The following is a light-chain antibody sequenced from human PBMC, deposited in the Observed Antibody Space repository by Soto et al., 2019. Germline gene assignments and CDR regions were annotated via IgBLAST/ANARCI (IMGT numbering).Light chain of an antibody. CDR1: SSDVGCYNY. CDR3: SSYTSSSTLYV. V-gene: IGLV2-14*01. J-gene: IGLJ1*01. Sequence: QSALTQPASVSGSPGQSITISCTGTSSDVGCYNYVSWYQQRPGNAPKLMIYDVSNRPSGVSNRFSGSKSGNTASLTISGLQAEDEADYYGSSYTSSSTLYVFGTGTKVTVL. CDR2: DVS.